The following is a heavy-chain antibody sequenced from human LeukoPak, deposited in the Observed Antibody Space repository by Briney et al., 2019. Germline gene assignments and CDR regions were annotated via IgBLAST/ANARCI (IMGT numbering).Heavy chain of an antibody. D-gene: IGHD3-9*01. CDR1: GFSVSDIY. CDR2: IYSGDRT. J-gene: IGHJ3*02. CDR3: ARDQDPINRAFDI. V-gene: IGHV3-53*01. Sequence: GGSLRLSCVASGFSVSDIYMNWVRQAPGKGLEWLSVIYSGDRTYYTDSVKGRFTISRDNSKNTLYLQVNSLRAEDTAVYYCARDQDPINRAFDIWGQGTMVTVSS.